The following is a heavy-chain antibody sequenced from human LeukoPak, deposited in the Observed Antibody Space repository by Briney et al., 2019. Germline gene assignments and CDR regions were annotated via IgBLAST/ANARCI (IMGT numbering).Heavy chain of an antibody. V-gene: IGHV4-30-2*01. J-gene: IGHJ3*02. CDR2: IYHSGST. D-gene: IGHD2/OR15-2a*01. Sequence: PSQTLSLTCAVSTGSISFGVYSWSWIRQPPGKGLEWIGYIYHSGSTYYNPSLKSRVTISVDRSRDQVSLKLSTVTAADTAMYYCAGVSFPDRAFDIWGQGTMVTVSS. CDR1: TGSISFGVYS. CDR3: AGVSFPDRAFDI.